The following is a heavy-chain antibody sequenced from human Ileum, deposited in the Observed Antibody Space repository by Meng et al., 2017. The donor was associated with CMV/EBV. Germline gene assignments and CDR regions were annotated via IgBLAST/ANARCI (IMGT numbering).Heavy chain of an antibody. D-gene: IGHD3-16*01. CDR3: ARYIRGSSYYFDS. J-gene: IGHJ4*02. V-gene: IGHV3-7*01. Sequence: GCTFCSYWSTWGRQARGKGLEWVDNIKQDGSEKYSVDSVKGRFTISRDNAKNSLYLQMNSLRAEDTAVYYCARYIRGSSYYFDSWGQGTLVTVSS. CDR2: IKQDGSEK. CDR1: GCTFCSYW.